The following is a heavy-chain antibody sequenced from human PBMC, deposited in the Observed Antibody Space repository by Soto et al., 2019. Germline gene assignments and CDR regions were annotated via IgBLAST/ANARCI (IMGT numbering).Heavy chain of an antibody. D-gene: IGHD2-15*01. Sequence: PSETLSLTCTVSGGSISSSSYYWGWIRQPPGKGLEWIGSIYYSGSTYYNPSLKSRVTISVDTSKNQFSLKLSSVTAADTAVYYCARVVVVVAATPVGPTDYWGQGTLVTVSS. V-gene: IGHV4-39*01. CDR1: GGSISSSSYY. CDR3: ARVVVVVAATPVGPTDY. CDR2: IYYSGST. J-gene: IGHJ4*02.